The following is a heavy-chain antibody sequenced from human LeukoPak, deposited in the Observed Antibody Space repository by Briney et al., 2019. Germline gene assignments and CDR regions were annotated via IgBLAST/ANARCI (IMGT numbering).Heavy chain of an antibody. Sequence: PSETLSLTCTVSGVYPAAPRKGLEWIGYISTSGSTDYSPSLKSRVTISVDRSKNQCSLNLSSVTAADTAVYHCARHDEGSGWYRSYIDLWGRGTLVIVSS. J-gene: IGHJ2*01. CDR2: ISTSGST. CDR1: GV. CDR3: ARHDEGSGWYRSYIDL. D-gene: IGHD6-19*01. V-gene: IGHV4-4*09.